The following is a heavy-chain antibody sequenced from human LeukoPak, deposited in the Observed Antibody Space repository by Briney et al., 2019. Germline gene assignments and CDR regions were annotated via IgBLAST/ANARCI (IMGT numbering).Heavy chain of an antibody. CDR1: GFTFSSYN. V-gene: IGHV3-21*01. J-gene: IGHJ4*02. CDR3: ARDSLVVAAFDY. CDR2: IIRSRSYI. D-gene: IGHD2-15*01. Sequence: GGSLRLSCAASGFTFSSYNMNWVRQAPGKGLEWVSSIIRSRSYIYYADSVKGRFTMSRDNAQNSLYLQMNSLRAEDTAVYYCARDSLVVAAFDYWGQGTLVTVSS.